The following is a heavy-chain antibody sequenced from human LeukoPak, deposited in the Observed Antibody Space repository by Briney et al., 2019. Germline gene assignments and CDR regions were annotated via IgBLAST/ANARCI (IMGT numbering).Heavy chain of an antibody. CDR2: IYYSGST. Sequence: SETLSLTCAVSGGSITSSNYYWGWIRQPPGKGLEWIGNIYYSGSTHYNPSLQSRVNISVDTSENQFSLKLSSVTAADTAVYYCARIDPGVRWLQPPWPKFDYWGQGTLVTVSS. V-gene: IGHV4-39*07. J-gene: IGHJ4*02. CDR1: GGSITSSNYY. CDR3: ARIDPGVRWLQPPWPKFDY. D-gene: IGHD5-24*01.